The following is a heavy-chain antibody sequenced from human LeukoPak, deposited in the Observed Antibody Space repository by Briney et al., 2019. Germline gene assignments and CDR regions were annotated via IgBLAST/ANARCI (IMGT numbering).Heavy chain of an antibody. CDR3: ARGPDIVATIIVY. V-gene: IGHV1-2*02. CDR2: INPNSGGT. Sequence: ASVKVSCKASGYTFTDYYIHWVRQAPGQGLEWMGWINPNSGGTNYAQKFQGRVTMTRDTSISTAYMELSRLRSDDTAVYYCARGPDIVATIIVYWGQGTLVTVSS. CDR1: GYTFTDYY. J-gene: IGHJ4*02. D-gene: IGHD5-12*01.